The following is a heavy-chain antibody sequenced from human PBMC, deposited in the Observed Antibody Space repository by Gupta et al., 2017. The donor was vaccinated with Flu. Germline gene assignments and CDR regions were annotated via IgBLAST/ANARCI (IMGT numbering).Heavy chain of an antibody. CDR2: ISARKGDT. CDR3: ARDVRYAFDY. Sequence: TSYWIGWVRHAPGQGLELMSWISARKGDTNYAQKFQGRITVTRDTSTSTVYMELRILRSDDTAVYYCARDVRYAFDYWGQGSLVTVSS. J-gene: IGHJ4*02. V-gene: IGHV1-18*01. D-gene: IGHD3-16*01. CDR1: TSYW.